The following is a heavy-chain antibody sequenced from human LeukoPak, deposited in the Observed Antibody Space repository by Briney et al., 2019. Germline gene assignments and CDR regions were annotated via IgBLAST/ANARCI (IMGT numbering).Heavy chain of an antibody. J-gene: IGHJ6*03. D-gene: IGHD3-10*01. CDR1: GGSISSCY. Sequence: HPSETLSLTCTVSGGSISSCYWSWIRQPPGKGLEWIGYIYYSGSTNYNPSLKSRVTISVDTSKNQFSLKLSSVTAADTAVYYCAKGGAAMVRGVYYMDVWGKGTTVTVSS. V-gene: IGHV4-59*01. CDR3: AKGGAAMVRGVYYMDV. CDR2: IYYSGST.